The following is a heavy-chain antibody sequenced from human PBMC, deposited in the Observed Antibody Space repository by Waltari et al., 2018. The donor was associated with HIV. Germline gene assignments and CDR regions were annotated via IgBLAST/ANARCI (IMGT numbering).Heavy chain of an antibody. D-gene: IGHD2-15*01. Sequence: QVQLQQWGAGLLKPSETLSLTCAVYGGSFSGYYWSWIRQPPGKGLEWIGEINHSGSTNYNPSLKSRVTISVDTSKNQFSLKLSSVTAADTAVYYCARGRRGVGRSAIAYYYYGMDVWGQGTTVTVSS. CDR3: ARGRRGVGRSAIAYYYYGMDV. V-gene: IGHV4-34*01. CDR1: GGSFSGYY. J-gene: IGHJ6*02. CDR2: INHSGST.